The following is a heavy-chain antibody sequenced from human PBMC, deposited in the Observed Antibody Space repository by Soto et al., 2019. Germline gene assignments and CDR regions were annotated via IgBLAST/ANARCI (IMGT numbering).Heavy chain of an antibody. J-gene: IGHJ4*02. Sequence: QVQLVQSGAEVRKPGAAVKVSCKASGYTFTFYYIHWVRQAPGQGLEWIGIINTRGGSTTYAQKFQGRVNITRDTSTSSVYMELGSLRSDDTAVYYCARQKIVGNTGFDSWGQGTLVTVSS. CDR3: ARQKIVGNTGFDS. CDR2: INTRGGST. CDR1: GYTFTFYY. D-gene: IGHD1-26*01. V-gene: IGHV1-46*01.